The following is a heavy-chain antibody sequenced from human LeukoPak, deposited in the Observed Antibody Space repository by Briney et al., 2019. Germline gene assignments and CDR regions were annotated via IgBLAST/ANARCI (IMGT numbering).Heavy chain of an antibody. V-gene: IGHV1-2*02. CDR1: GYTITGYY. CDR2: INPNSGGT. Sequence: ASVKVSCKASGYTITGYYMHWVRQAPGQGLESMGWINPNSGGTNYAQKFQGRVTMTRDTSISTAYMELSRLRSDDTAVYYCARVGPTAAGTNYFDYWGQGTRVTVSS. CDR3: ARVGPTAAGTNYFDY. D-gene: IGHD6-13*01. J-gene: IGHJ4*02.